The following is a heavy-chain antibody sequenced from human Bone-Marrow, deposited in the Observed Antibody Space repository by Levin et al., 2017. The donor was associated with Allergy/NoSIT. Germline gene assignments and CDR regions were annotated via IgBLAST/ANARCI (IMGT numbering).Heavy chain of an antibody. CDR2: INSDGSST. CDR1: GFTFSSYW. V-gene: IGHV3-74*01. J-gene: IGHJ5*02. D-gene: IGHD2-15*01. CDR3: ASDPGYCSGGSCYMDNWFDP. Sequence: GESLKISCAASGFTFSSYWMHWVRQAPGKGLVWVSRINSDGSSTSYADSVKGRFTISRDNAKNTLYLQMNSLRAEDTAVYYCASDPGYCSGGSCYMDNWFDPWGQGTLVTVSS.